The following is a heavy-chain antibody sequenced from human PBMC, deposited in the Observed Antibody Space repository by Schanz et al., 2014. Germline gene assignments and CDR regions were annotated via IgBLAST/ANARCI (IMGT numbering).Heavy chain of an antibody. V-gene: IGHV4-61*02. CDR3: ARGGSVATIATYTWFDP. CDR1: GGSISSATYY. J-gene: IGHJ5*02. D-gene: IGHD5-12*01. CDR2: IYSRGSS. Sequence: QLQESGSGLMKPSQTLSLTCTVSGGSISSATYYWSWVRQPAGKGLEWIGRIYSRGSSTYNPSPKSRVTRPIATSTTQFSLNRNCVTAADTAVYDWARGGSVATIATYTWFDPWGQGTLVTVSS.